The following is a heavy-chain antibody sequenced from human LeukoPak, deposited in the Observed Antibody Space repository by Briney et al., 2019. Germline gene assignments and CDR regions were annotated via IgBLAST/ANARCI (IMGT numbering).Heavy chain of an antibody. CDR2: ISGSGGST. J-gene: IGHJ4*02. V-gene: IGHV3-23*01. Sequence: GGSLRLSCAASGFTFSSYAMSWVRQAPGEGLEWVSAISGSGGSTYYADSVKGRFTISRDNSKNTLYLQMNSLRAEDTAVYYCAKDPRIVGASYWGQGTLVTVSS. CDR3: AKDPRIVGASY. D-gene: IGHD1-26*01. CDR1: GFTFSSYA.